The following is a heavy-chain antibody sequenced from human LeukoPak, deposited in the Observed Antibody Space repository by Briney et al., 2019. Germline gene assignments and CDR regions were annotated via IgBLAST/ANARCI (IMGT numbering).Heavy chain of an antibody. D-gene: IGHD2-15*01. CDR3: AKDCIGSCYSGFDP. CDR2: ISGSGGST. V-gene: IGHV3-23*01. J-gene: IGHJ5*02. Sequence: GGSLRLSCAASGLTFSSYAMSWVRQAPGKGLEWVSAISGSGGSTYYADSVKGRSTISRDNSKNTLYLQMNSLRAEDTAVYYCAKDCIGSCYSGFDPWGQGTLVTVSS. CDR1: GLTFSSYA.